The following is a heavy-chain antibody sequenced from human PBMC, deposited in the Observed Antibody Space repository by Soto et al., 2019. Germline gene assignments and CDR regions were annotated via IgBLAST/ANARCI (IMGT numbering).Heavy chain of an antibody. CDR1: GYTFTGYY. D-gene: IGHD1-26*01. CDR3: ARDPEFGVGATTGGMDV. V-gene: IGHV1-2*02. J-gene: IGHJ6*02. Sequence: ASVKVSCKASGYTFTGYYMHWVRQAPGQGLEWMGWINPNSGGTNYAQKFQGRVTMTRDTSISTAYMELSRLRSDDTAVYYCARDPEFGVGATTGGMDVWGQGTTVTVSS. CDR2: INPNSGGT.